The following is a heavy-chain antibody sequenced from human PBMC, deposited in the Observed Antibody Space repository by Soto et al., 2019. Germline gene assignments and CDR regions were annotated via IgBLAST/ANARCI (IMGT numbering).Heavy chain of an antibody. D-gene: IGHD3-22*01. J-gene: IGHJ3*02. CDR1: GFTFSSYG. CDR2: IWYDGSNK. V-gene: IGHV3-33*01. CDR3: ARDRYYDNSGYQVPGAFDI. Sequence: GGSLRLSCAASGFTFSSYGMHWVRQAPGKGLEWVAVIWYDGSNKYYADSVKGRFTISRDNSKNTLYLQMNSLRAEDTAVYYCARDRYYDNSGYQVPGAFDIWAQETMGTGS.